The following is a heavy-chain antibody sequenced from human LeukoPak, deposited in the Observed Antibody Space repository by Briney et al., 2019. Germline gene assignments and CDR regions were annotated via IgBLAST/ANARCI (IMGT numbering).Heavy chain of an antibody. CDR2: MNPNSGNT. CDR1: GYTFTSYD. D-gene: IGHD1-26*01. Sequence: GASVKVSCKASGYTFTSYDINWVRQATGQGLEWMGWMNPNSGNTGYAQKFQGRVTMTRNTSISTAYMELSRLRFDDTAVYYCATLLADKPHGDYWGQGTLVTVSS. J-gene: IGHJ4*02. CDR3: ATLLADKPHGDY. V-gene: IGHV1-8*01.